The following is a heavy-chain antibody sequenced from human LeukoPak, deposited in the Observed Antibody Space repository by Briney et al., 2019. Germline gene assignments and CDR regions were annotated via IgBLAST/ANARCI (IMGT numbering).Heavy chain of an antibody. D-gene: IGHD3-22*01. CDR1: EFTFSTYS. CDR3: ARALPGYYDSRGRYYYMDV. CDR2: ISSSSSYI. J-gene: IGHJ6*03. V-gene: IGHV3-21*01. Sequence: GGSLRLSCAASEFTFSTYSMNWVRQAPGKGLEWVSSISSSSSYIYYADSVKGRFTISRDNARNSLYLQMNSLRAEDTAVYYCARALPGYYDSRGRYYYMDVWGKGTTVTVSS.